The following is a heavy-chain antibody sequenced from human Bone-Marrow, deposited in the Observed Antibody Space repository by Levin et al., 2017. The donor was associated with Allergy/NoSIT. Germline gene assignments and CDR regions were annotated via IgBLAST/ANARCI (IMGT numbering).Heavy chain of an antibody. CDR1: GFHFRSYA. V-gene: IGHV3-23*01. Sequence: PGGSLRLSCVASGFHFRSYAMTWVRQAPGKGLEWVSAIIGSGLSTYYADSAKGRFTISRDNSKNTLYLQMSSLRVDDTAVYYCVKSVGITLARVALDFWGQGTLVTVSS. J-gene: IGHJ3*01. CDR3: VKSVGITLARVALDF. CDR2: IIGSGLST. D-gene: IGHD1-26*01.